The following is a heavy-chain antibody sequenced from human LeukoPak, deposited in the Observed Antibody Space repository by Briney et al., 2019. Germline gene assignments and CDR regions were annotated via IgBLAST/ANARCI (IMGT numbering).Heavy chain of an antibody. D-gene: IGHD3-3*01. CDR1: GGSFSGYY. Sequence: SETLSLTCAVYGGSFSGYYWSWIRQPPGKGLEWIGEINHSGSTNYNPSLKSRVTISVDTSKNQFSLKLSSVTAADTAVYYCARASVWYDFWSGYYTHYYYGMDVWGQGTTVTVSS. CDR3: ARASVWYDFWSGYYTHYYYGMDV. V-gene: IGHV4-34*01. J-gene: IGHJ6*02. CDR2: INHSGST.